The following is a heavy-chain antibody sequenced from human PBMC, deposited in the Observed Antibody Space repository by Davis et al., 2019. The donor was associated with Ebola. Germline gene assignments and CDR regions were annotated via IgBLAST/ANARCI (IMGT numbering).Heavy chain of an antibody. J-gene: IGHJ3*02. Sequence: AASVKVSCKASGYSFNTYYMHWVRQAPGQGLEWMGWMNPNSGNTGYAQKFQGRVTMTRNTSISTAYMELSSLRSEDTALYYCTTPGGQDSGYDVFDIWGQGTMVTVSS. V-gene: IGHV1-8*01. CDR2: MNPNSGNT. CDR1: GYSFNTYY. D-gene: IGHD5-12*01. CDR3: TTPGGQDSGYDVFDI.